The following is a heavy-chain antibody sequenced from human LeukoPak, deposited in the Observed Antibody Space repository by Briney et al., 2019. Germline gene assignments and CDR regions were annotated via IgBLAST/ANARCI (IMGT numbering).Heavy chain of an antibody. D-gene: IGHD6-13*01. Sequence: ASVKVSCKASGYTFTSYGISWVRQAPGQGLEWMGWISAYNGKTNHAQNFQGRVTMTADTSTSTAYMELRSLRFDDTAVYYCARDGKQQLGFDYWGQGTLVTVPS. CDR3: ARDGKQQLGFDY. J-gene: IGHJ4*02. V-gene: IGHV1-18*01. CDR2: ISAYNGKT. CDR1: GYTFTSYG.